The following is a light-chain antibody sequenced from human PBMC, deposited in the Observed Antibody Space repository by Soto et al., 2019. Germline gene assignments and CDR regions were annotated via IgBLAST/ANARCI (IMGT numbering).Light chain of an antibody. V-gene: IGKV3-11*01. J-gene: IGKJ5*01. Sequence: DIVLTQSRATLALSPGERATLSCRARQSVSSYLAWYQQKPGQAPRLLIYDASNRATGIPARFSGSGSGTDFTLTISSLEPEDFAVYYCQQRSNWPPITFGQGTRLEIK. CDR2: DAS. CDR1: QSVSSY. CDR3: QQRSNWPPIT.